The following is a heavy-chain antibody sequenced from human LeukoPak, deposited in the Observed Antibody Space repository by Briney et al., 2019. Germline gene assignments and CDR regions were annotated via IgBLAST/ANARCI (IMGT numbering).Heavy chain of an antibody. D-gene: IGHD3-22*01. CDR2: IYYSGST. Sequence: SETLSLTCTVSGGSISSGGYYWSWIRQHPGKGLEWIGYIYYSGSTYYNPSLKSRVTISVDTSKNQFSLKLSSVTAADTAVYYCASSSPYYYGSSGSSLGYWGQGTLVTVSS. CDR1: GGSISSGGYY. CDR3: ASSSPYYYGSSGSSLGY. V-gene: IGHV4-31*03. J-gene: IGHJ4*02.